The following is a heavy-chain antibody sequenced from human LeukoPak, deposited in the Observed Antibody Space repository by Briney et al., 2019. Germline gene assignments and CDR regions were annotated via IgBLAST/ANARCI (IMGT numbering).Heavy chain of an antibody. J-gene: IGHJ4*02. CDR2: ILYGGST. CDR1: GGSVSSSSYY. D-gene: IGHD3-22*01. Sequence: SETLSLICTVSGGSVSSSSYYWSWIRQPPGKGLEWIGYILYGGSTSYNPSLKSRVTISVDTSKNQVSLQLSSVTAADTAVYYCARVSLTMIFNYWGQGILVTVSS. CDR3: ARVSLTMIFNY. V-gene: IGHV4-61*01.